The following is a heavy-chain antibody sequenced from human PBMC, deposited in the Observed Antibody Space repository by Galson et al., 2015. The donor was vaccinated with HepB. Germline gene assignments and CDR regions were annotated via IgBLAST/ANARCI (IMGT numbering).Heavy chain of an antibody. CDR2: IYPGDSDT. Sequence: QSGAEVKKPGESLKISCKGSGYSFTSYWSGWVRQMPGKGLEWMGIIYPGDSDTRYSPSFQGQVTISADKSISTAYLQWSSLKASDTAMYYCAISVFRGYGSGSYFGYWGQGTLVTVSS. CDR3: AISVFRGYGSGSYFGY. J-gene: IGHJ4*02. D-gene: IGHD3-10*01. V-gene: IGHV5-51*01. CDR1: GYSFTSYW.